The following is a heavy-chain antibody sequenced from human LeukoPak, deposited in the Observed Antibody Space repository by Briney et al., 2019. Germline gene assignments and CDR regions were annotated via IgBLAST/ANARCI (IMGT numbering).Heavy chain of an antibody. J-gene: IGHJ4*02. CDR2: IWYDGSIT. CDR1: GFTFNTYG. CDR3: ARGHYGLDY. D-gene: IGHD4-17*01. Sequence: GRSLRLSCAASGFTFNTYGMHWVRQAPGKGLEWVALIWYDGSITYYADSVKGRFTISRDNAKNSLYLQMSSLRAEDTAVYYCARGHYGLDYWGQGTLVTVSS. V-gene: IGHV3-33*01.